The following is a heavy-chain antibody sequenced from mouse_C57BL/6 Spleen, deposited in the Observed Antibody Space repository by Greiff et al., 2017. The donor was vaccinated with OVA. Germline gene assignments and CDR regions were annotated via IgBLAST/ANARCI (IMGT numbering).Heavy chain of an antibody. J-gene: IGHJ3*01. D-gene: IGHD1-1*01. CDR2: ISSGSSTI. CDR1: GFTFSDYG. V-gene: IGHV5-17*01. CDR3: ARSDYYGSSSAWFAY. Sequence: EVKLQESGGGLVKPGGSLKLSCAASGFTFSDYGMHWVRQAPEKGLEWVAYISSGSSTIYYADTVKGRFTISRDNAKNTLFLQMTSLRSEDTAMYYCARSDYYGSSSAWFAYWGQGTLVTVSA.